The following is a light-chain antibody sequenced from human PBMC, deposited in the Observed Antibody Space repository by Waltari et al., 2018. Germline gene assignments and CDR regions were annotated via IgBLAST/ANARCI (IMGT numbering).Light chain of an antibody. CDR3: CSFTATHTLL. V-gene: IGLV2-14*03. CDR1: NNDVGASKF. J-gene: IGLJ2*01. Sequence: QSALTQPASVSGSPGQSIPISCTGTNNDVGASKFVSWYQQHPGRAPQPMIYDVTERPSGISYRFSGSKSANTASLTISGLLPEDEAIYYCCSFTATHTLLFGGGTTVTVL. CDR2: DVT.